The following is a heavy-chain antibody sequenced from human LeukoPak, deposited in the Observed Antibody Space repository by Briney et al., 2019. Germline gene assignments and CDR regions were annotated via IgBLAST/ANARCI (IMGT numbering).Heavy chain of an antibody. CDR1: DFTFTSRG. J-gene: IGHJ4*02. Sequence: ASVNVSCKASDFTFTSRGISWVRQAPGQGLEWMGWISGDYGNTNYAQKLQGRVTMTTDTSTSTAYMELRSLRSDDTAVYYCARDEGYCSSTSCRLLDYWGQGTLVTVSS. CDR3: ARDEGYCSSTSCRLLDY. CDR2: ISGDYGNT. D-gene: IGHD2-2*01. V-gene: IGHV1-18*01.